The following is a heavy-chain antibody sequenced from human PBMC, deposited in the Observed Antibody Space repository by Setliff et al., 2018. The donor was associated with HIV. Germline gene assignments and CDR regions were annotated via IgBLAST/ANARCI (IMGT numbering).Heavy chain of an antibody. CDR3: ARRRSSGWYHYFDY. CDR1: GYSISSGYY. CDR2: IYHSGST. D-gene: IGHD6-19*01. Sequence: PSETLSLTCTVSGYSISSGYYWGRIRQPPGKGLEWIGSIYHSGSTYYNPSLKSRVTISVDTSKNQFSLKLSSVTAADTAVYYCARRRSSGWYHYFDYWGQGTLVTVSS. V-gene: IGHV4-38-2*02. J-gene: IGHJ4*02.